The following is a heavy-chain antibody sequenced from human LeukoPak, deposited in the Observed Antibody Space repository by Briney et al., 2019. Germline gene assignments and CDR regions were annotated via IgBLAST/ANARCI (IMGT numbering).Heavy chain of an antibody. V-gene: IGHV1-18*01. D-gene: IGHD2-15*01. CDR1: GYTFTSYG. CDR3: ARSTQIVVVVAAKIDAFDI. Sequence: ASVKVSCKASGYTFTSYGISWVRQAPGQGLEWMGWISAYNGNTNYAQKLQGRVTMTTDTSTSTAYMELRSLRSDDTAVYYCARSTQIVVVVAAKIDAFDIWGQGTMVTVSS. CDR2: ISAYNGNT. J-gene: IGHJ3*02.